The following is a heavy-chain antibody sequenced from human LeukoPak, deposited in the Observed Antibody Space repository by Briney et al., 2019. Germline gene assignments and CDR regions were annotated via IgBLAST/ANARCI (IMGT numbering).Heavy chain of an antibody. CDR3: AKGYWDIVVVVAATPFDY. J-gene: IGHJ4*02. CDR1: GFTFSSYA. CDR2: ISGSGGST. V-gene: IGHV3-23*01. D-gene: IGHD2-15*01. Sequence: GESLRLSCAASGFTFSSYAMSWVRQAPGKGLEWVSAISGSGGSTYYADSVKGRFTISRDNSKNTLYLQMNSLRAEDTAVYYCAKGYWDIVVVVAATPFDYWGQGTLVTVSS.